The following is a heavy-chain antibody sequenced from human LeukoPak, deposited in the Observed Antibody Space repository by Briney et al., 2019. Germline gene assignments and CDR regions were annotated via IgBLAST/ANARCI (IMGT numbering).Heavy chain of an antibody. J-gene: IGHJ4*02. D-gene: IGHD6-13*01. CDR2: ISYDGSNK. CDR3: AKDRQQLAYTFDY. CDR1: GFTFTSYG. V-gene: IGHV3-30*18. Sequence: PGGSLRLSCAASGFTFTSYGMHWVRQTPGKGLEWVAVISYDGSNKYYADSVKGRFTISRDNSKNTLYLQMNSLRAEDTAVYYCAKDRQQLAYTFDYWGQGTLVTVSS.